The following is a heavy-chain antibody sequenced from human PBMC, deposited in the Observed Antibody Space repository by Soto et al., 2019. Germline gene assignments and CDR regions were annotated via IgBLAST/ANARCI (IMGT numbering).Heavy chain of an antibody. D-gene: IGHD1-7*01. J-gene: IGHJ4*02. CDR3: ARGFRNYNKEFDS. V-gene: IGHV3-21*01. CDR2: ISSSSSYI. Sequence: GGSLRLSCAASGFTFSSYSMNWVRQAPGKGLKWVSSISSSSSYIYYADSVKGRFTISRDNAKNSLYLQMNSLRAEDTAVYYCARGFRNYNKEFDSWGQGTLVTVSS. CDR1: GFTFSSYS.